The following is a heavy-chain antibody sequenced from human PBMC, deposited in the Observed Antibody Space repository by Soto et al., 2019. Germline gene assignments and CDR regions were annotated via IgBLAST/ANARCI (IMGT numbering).Heavy chain of an antibody. J-gene: IGHJ6*02. CDR3: ASPIEAGTGYYYGMDV. CDR1: GFTVSSNY. D-gene: IGHD6-19*01. CDR2: IYSGGST. V-gene: IGHV3-66*01. Sequence: GGSLRLSCAASGFTVSSNYMSWVRQAPGKGLEWVSVIYSGGSTYYADSVKGRFTISRDNSKNTLYLQMNSLRAEDTAVYYCASPIEAGTGYYYGMDVWGQGTTVTVSS.